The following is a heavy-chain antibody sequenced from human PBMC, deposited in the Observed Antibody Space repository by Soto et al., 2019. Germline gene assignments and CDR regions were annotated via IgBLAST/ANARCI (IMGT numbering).Heavy chain of an antibody. CDR3: ARGPTVGDI. J-gene: IGHJ3*02. CDR2: IRVKNGNT. V-gene: IGHV1-18*01. CDR1: GYTFNSYG. D-gene: IGHD2-21*02. Sequence: QVQLVQSGGEVKKPGASVKVSCKASGYTFNSYGISWVRQAPGQGLEWMGWIRVKNGNTNYAQNFQGRFTMTTDTSTSTAYMELRSLRSDDRGVYYCARGPTVGDIWGQGTMVTVSS.